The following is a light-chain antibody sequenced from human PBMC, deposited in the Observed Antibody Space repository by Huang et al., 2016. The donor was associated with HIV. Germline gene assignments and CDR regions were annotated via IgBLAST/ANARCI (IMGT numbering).Light chain of an antibody. Sequence: EIVLTQSPATLSLSPGERATLSCRASQSVSSYLAWYQQNPGQAPRSLIYDASNRATGIPARCSGSGAGTDFTLTISSLEAEEFAVYYCQQRSNWPPAFGPGTKVDIK. CDR1: QSVSSY. CDR2: DAS. CDR3: QQRSNWPPA. J-gene: IGKJ3*01. V-gene: IGKV3-11*01.